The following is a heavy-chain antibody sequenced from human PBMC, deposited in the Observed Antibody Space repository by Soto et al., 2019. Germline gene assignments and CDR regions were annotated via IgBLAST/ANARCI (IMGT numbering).Heavy chain of an antibody. CDR2: INHSGST. V-gene: IGHV4-34*01. D-gene: IGHD6-19*01. CDR1: GGSFSGYY. CDR3: ARGRDIGLGHSSGWFSS. J-gene: IGHJ5*02. Sequence: SETLSLTCAVYGGSFSGYYWSWIRQPPGKGLEWIGEINHSGSTNYNPSLKSRVTISVDTSKNQFSLKLSSVTAADTAVYYCARGRDIGLGHSSGWFSSWGQGTLVTVSS.